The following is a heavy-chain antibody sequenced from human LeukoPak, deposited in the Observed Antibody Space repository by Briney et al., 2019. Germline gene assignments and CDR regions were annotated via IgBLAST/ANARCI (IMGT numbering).Heavy chain of an antibody. CDR1: GFSFSSFA. CDR2: ITGSGSNT. Sequence: PGGSLRLSCAASGFSFSSFAMSCVRQAPGKGLEWVSAITGSGSNTYYADSVKGRFTISRDNSKNTLYLQMNSMRADDTAVYYCARRTALEQYFDYWGQGTLVTASS. D-gene: IGHD1/OR15-1a*01. V-gene: IGHV3-23*01. J-gene: IGHJ4*02. CDR3: ARRTALEQYFDY.